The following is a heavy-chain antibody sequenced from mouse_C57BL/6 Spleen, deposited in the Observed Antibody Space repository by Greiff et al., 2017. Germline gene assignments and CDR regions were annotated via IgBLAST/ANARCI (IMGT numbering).Heavy chain of an antibody. J-gene: IGHJ2*01. CDR1: GYTFTSYW. V-gene: IGHV1-55*01. CDR2: IYPGSGST. D-gene: IGHD1-1*02. CDR3: ARIYYDPTVEYYFDY. Sequence: VQLQQPGAELVKPGASVKMSCKASGYTFTSYWITWVKQRPGQGLEWIGDIYPGSGSTNYNEKFKSKATLTVDTSSSTAYMQLSSLTSEDSAVYYCARIYYDPTVEYYFDYWGQGTTLTVAS.